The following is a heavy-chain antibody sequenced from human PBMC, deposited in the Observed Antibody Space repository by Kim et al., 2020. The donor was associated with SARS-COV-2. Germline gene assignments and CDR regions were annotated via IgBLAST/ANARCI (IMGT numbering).Heavy chain of an antibody. CDR1: GFTFSSYA. D-gene: IGHD2-21*02. CDR3: ARGSFVVVTPGEYFQH. Sequence: GGSLRLSCAASGFTFSSYAMHWVRQAPGKGLEWVAVISYDGSNKYYADSVKGRFTISRDNSKNTLYLQMNSLRAEDTAVYYCARGSFVVVTPGEYFQHWGQGTLVTVSS. CDR2: ISYDGSNK. J-gene: IGHJ1*01. V-gene: IGHV3-30-3*01.